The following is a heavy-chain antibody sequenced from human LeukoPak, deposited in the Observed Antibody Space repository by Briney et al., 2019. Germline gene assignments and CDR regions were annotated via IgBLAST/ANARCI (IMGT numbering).Heavy chain of an antibody. J-gene: IGHJ6*04. CDR2: INHSGST. CDR3: ARGLYGSPGSGSYYITGMDV. CDR1: GGSFSGYY. D-gene: IGHD3-10*01. Sequence: PSETLSLTCAVYGGSFSGYYWSWIRQPPGKGLEWIGEINHSGSTNYNPSLKSRVTISVDTSKNQFSLKLSSVTAADTAVYYCARGLYGSPGSGSYYITGMDVWGKGTTVTVSS. V-gene: IGHV4-34*01.